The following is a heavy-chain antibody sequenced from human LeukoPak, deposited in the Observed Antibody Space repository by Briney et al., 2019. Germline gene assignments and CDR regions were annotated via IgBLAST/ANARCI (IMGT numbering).Heavy chain of an antibody. V-gene: IGHV3-30-3*01. CDR1: GFTFSSYA. Sequence: AGGSLRLSCAASGFTFSSYAMHWLRQAPDKGLEWVAVISYDGSNKYYADSVKGRFTISRDNSKNTLYLQMNSLRAEDTAVYYCAREDRTYYYDSSGYFLAKYGFAYWGQGTLVTVSS. CDR3: AREDRTYYYDSSGYFLAKYGFAY. J-gene: IGHJ4*02. CDR2: ISYDGSNK. D-gene: IGHD3-22*01.